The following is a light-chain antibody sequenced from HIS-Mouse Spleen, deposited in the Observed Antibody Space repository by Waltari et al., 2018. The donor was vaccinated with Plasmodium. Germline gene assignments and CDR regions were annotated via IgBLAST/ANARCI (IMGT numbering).Light chain of an antibody. CDR3: YSTDSSGNHRV. Sequence: SSELTQPPSVSVSPGQTARITCSGAALPKKYAYWYQQKSGQAPGLVIYEDSKRPSGTPERFSGSSSGTMATLTISGAQVEDEADYYCYSTDSSGNHRVFGGGTKLTVL. J-gene: IGLJ3*02. CDR2: EDS. CDR1: ALPKKY. V-gene: IGLV3-10*01.